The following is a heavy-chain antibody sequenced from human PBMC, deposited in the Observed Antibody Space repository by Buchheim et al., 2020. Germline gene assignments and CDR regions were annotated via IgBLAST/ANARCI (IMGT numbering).Heavy chain of an antibody. CDR1: GFTFSSYG. CDR3: AKDQHSIAARQDYYYYGMDV. V-gene: IGHV3-30*18. D-gene: IGHD6-6*01. J-gene: IGHJ6*02. CDR2: ISYDGSNK. Sequence: QVQLVESGGGVVQPGRSLRLSCAASGFTFSSYGMHWVRHAPGKGLEWVAVISYDGSNKYYADSVKGRFTISRDNSKKTLYLQMNSLRAEDTAVYYCAKDQHSIAARQDYYYYGMDVWGQGTT.